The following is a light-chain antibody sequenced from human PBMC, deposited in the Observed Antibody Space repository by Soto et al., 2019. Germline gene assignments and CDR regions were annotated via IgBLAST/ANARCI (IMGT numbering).Light chain of an antibody. Sequence: EIVLTQSPGTLSLSPGERATLSCMASQSVSRSYLAWYQQKPGQAPRLLIYGASGRATGIPDRFSGSGSGPDFTLTISRLEPEDFAVYYCQQYGSSPPDTFGQGTRLEIK. CDR1: QSVSRSY. J-gene: IGKJ5*01. V-gene: IGKV3-20*01. CDR2: GAS. CDR3: QQYGSSPPDT.